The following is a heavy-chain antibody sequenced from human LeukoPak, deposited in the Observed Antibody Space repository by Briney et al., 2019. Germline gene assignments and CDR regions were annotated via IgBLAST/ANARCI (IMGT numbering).Heavy chain of an antibody. CDR1: GGTFSSYA. D-gene: IGHD2-2*02. CDR2: IIPIFGTA. CDR3: ARDLDCSSTSCYRETGFDP. J-gene: IGHJ5*02. V-gene: IGHV1-69*13. Sequence: SVKVSCKASGGTFSSYAISWVRQAPGQGLEWMGGIIPIFGTANYAQKFQGRVTITADESTSTAYMELSSLRSEDTAVYYCARDLDCSSTSCYRETGFDPWGQGTLVTVSS.